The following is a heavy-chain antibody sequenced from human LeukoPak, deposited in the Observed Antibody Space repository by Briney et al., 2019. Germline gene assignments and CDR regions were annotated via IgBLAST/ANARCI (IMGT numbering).Heavy chain of an antibody. CDR2: MNPNSGNT. Sequence: ASVKVSCKASGYIFTNSDINWVRQATGQGLEWMGWMNPNSGNTGYAQKFQGRVTMTRNTSISTAYMELSSLRSEDTAVYYCAREPYSSGWYIRRNWFDPWGQGTLVTVSS. CDR1: GYIFTNSD. D-gene: IGHD6-19*01. CDR3: AREPYSSGWYIRRNWFDP. V-gene: IGHV1-8*02. J-gene: IGHJ5*02.